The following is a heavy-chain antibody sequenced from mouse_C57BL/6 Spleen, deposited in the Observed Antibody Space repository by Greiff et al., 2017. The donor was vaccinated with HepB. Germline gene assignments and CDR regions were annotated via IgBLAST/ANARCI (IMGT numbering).Heavy chain of an antibody. CDR1: GYTFTSYT. Sequence: VQLQESGAELARPDASVKMSCKASGYTFTSYTMHWVKQRPGQGLEWIGYINPSSGYTKYNQKFKDKATLTADKSSSTAYMQLSSLTSEDSAVYYCARGYDGYSPYYFDYWGQGTTLTVSS. J-gene: IGHJ2*01. CDR3: ARGYDGYSPYYFDY. CDR2: INPSSGYT. D-gene: IGHD2-3*01. V-gene: IGHV1-4*01.